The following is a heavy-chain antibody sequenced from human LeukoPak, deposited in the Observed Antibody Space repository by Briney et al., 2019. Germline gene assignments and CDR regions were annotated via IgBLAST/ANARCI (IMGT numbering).Heavy chain of an antibody. Sequence: GGSLRLSCAASGFTFSGSAMHWVRHASGKGLEWVGRIRSKANSYATAYAASVKGSFTISRDDSKNTAYLQMNSLKTEDTAVYYCTRQYSSSWYGTETDYWGQGTLVTVSS. J-gene: IGHJ4*02. D-gene: IGHD6-13*01. V-gene: IGHV3-73*01. CDR1: GFTFSGSA. CDR2: IRSKANSYAT. CDR3: TRQYSSSWYGTETDY.